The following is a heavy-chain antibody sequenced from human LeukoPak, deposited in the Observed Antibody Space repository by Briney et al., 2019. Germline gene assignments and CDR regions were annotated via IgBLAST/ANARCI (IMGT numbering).Heavy chain of an antibody. J-gene: IGHJ4*02. CDR3: ARDEIAAAGAFDY. V-gene: IGHV3-21*01. D-gene: IGHD6-13*01. CDR2: ISSSSSYI. CDR1: GFTFSDYY. Sequence: GGSLRLSCAASGFTFSDYYMSWVRQAPGKGLEWVSSISSSSSYIYYADSVKGRFTISRDNAKNSLYLQMNSLRAEDTAVYYCARDEIAAAGAFDYWGQGTLVTVSS.